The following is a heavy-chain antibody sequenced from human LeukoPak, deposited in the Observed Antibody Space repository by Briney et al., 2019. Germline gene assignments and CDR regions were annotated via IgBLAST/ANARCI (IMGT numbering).Heavy chain of an antibody. CDR1: GFSLSSKY. J-gene: IGHJ4*02. Sequence: GSLRLSCAASGFSLSSKYMSWVRQPAGKGLEWVSVIYSGGTTLYADSVKGRLTISRDNSKNTLYLQMNSLRPDDTAVYYCTKLKGWYGDGYFDSWGPGTLVTVSS. V-gene: IGHV3-53*01. D-gene: IGHD6-19*01. CDR2: IYSGGTT. CDR3: TKLKGWYGDGYFDS.